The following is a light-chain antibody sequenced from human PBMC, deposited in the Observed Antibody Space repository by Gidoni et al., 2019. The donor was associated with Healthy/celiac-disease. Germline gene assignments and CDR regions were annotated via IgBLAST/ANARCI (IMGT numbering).Light chain of an antibody. CDR3: QQLNSYPFT. V-gene: IGKV1-9*01. CDR2: AAS. CDR1: QGISSY. Sequence: DIQLTQSPSFLSASVGDRVTITCRASQGISSYLAWYQQKPGKAPKLLIYAASTLQSGVPSRFSGCRSGTEFTLTIRSLQPEDFATYYFQQLNSYPFTFGPGTKVDIQ. J-gene: IGKJ3*01.